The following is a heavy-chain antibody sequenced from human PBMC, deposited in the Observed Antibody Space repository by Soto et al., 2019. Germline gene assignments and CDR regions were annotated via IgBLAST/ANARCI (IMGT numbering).Heavy chain of an antibody. CDR1: GYTFTTYG. V-gene: IGHV1-18*01. CDR2: ISIFYGKT. Sequence: QVQLVQSGVEVRTPGASVKVSCKASGYTFTTYGISWVRQAPGQGLEWMGWISIFYGKTNCAQKVQDRVSLTTDASTGTAYMELRSLRSDDTAVYYCARAHDSSVDPWFDPWGQGTLVIVSS. CDR3: ARAHDSSVDPWFDP. D-gene: IGHD3-22*01. J-gene: IGHJ5*02.